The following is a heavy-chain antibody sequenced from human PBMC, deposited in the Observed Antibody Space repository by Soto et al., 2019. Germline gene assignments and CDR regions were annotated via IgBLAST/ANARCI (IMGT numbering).Heavy chain of an antibody. CDR1: GFTFSNYA. CDR2: ISGSGGRS. D-gene: IGHD4-4*01. V-gene: IGHV3-23*01. J-gene: IGHJ6*03. CDR3: ARYTDYSNYPYYYYMDV. Sequence: PGGSLRLSCAASGFTFSNYAMTWVRQGPGKGLEWVSGISGSGGRSYYADSVKGRFTISRDNAKSTLYLQMNSLRAEDTAVYYCARYTDYSNYPYYYYMDVWGKGTTVTVSS.